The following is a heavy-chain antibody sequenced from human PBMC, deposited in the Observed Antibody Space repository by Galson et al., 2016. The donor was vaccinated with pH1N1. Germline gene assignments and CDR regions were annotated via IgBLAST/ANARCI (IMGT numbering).Heavy chain of an antibody. J-gene: IGHJ4*02. Sequence: TLSLTCTVSGGSISSGSYYWNWIRRPAGEGLEWIGRLYTSGSTTYNPSLKSRVTMSVDTSRNQFSLKLTSVTAADTAVYFCARVDFGGKLGDWGQGTRVTVSS. V-gene: IGHV4-61*02. D-gene: IGHD3-10*01. CDR2: LYTSGST. CDR1: GGSISSGSYY. CDR3: ARVDFGGKLGD.